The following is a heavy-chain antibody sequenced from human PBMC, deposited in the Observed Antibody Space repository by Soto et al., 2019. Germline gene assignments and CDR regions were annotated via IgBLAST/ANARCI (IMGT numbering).Heavy chain of an antibody. D-gene: IGHD4-17*01. V-gene: IGHV3-20*04. CDR1: GFSVDEYG. CDR2: LHRNGKNT. Sequence: EVQLVESGGGVVRPGGSLRLACAASGFSVDEYGMSWFRQVPGKGLEWVSGLHRNGKNTSYADSVRGRFAISRDDAKNSLYLQMDSLRAEDTAVYYCARDHRWGYQYGDYGDSWGQGTLVTVSS. J-gene: IGHJ5*01. CDR3: ARDHRWGYQYGDYGDS.